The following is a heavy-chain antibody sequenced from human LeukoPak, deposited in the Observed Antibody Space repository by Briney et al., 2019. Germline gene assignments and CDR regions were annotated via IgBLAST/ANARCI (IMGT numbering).Heavy chain of an antibody. Sequence: PGGSLRLSCAASGFTFSSYGMHWVRQAPGKGLEWVAFIRYDGSNKYYADSVKGRFTISRDNSKNTLYLQMNSLRAEDTAVYYCAKDYRGYTIFGVVTPLDYWGQGTLVTVSS. J-gene: IGHJ4*02. CDR1: GFTFSSYG. V-gene: IGHV3-30*02. CDR3: AKDYRGYTIFGVVTPLDY. D-gene: IGHD3-3*01. CDR2: IRYDGSNK.